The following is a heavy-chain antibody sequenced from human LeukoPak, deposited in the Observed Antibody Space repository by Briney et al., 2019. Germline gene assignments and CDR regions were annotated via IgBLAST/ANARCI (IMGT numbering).Heavy chain of an antibody. CDR3: ARDHIILRGSGSYYIDY. V-gene: IGHV3-66*02. CDR1: GFTVSSNY. J-gene: IGHJ4*02. D-gene: IGHD3-10*01. Sequence: GGSLRLSCAASGFTVSSNYMSWVRQAPGKGLEWVSVIYSGGSTYYADSVKGRFTISRDNSKNTLCLQMNSLRAEDTAVYYCARDHIILRGSGSYYIDYWGQGTLVTVSS. CDR2: IYSGGST.